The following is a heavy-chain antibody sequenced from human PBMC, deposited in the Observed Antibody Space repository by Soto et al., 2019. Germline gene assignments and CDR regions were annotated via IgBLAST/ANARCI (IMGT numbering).Heavy chain of an antibody. CDR2: IDPSDSYT. D-gene: IGHD3-22*01. V-gene: IGHV5-10-1*01. CDR3: ARHETTYYDSSGYYSNWYFDL. Sequence: GETLKISCKGSGYSFTSYWISWVRQMPGKVLEWMGRIDPSDSYTNYSPSFQGHVTISADKSISTAYLQWSSLKASDTAMYYCARHETTYYDSSGYYSNWYFDLWGRGTLVTVSS. CDR1: GYSFTSYW. J-gene: IGHJ2*01.